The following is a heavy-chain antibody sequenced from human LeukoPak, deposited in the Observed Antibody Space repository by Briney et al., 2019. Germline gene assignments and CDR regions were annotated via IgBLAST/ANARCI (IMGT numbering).Heavy chain of an antibody. D-gene: IGHD3-3*01. J-gene: IGHJ4*02. CDR3: ARGGGPNYDFWSGYYSQDY. Sequence: SETLSLTCTVSGGSISSYYWSWIRQPPGKGLEWIGYIYYSGSTNYNPSLKSRVTISVDTSKNQFSLKLSSVTAADTAVYYCARGGGPNYDFWSGYYSQDYWGQGTLVTVSS. V-gene: IGHV4-59*01. CDR2: IYYSGST. CDR1: GGSISSYY.